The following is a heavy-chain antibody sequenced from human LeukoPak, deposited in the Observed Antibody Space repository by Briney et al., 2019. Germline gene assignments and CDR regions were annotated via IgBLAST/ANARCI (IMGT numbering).Heavy chain of an antibody. J-gene: IGHJ4*02. Sequence: ASVTVSCKASGYTFTSYAMHWVRQAPGQRLEWMGWINAGNGNTKYSQKFQGRVTITRDTSASTAYMELSSLRSEDTAVYYCARLNVDYYGSGSYFFDYWGQGTLVTVSS. CDR2: INAGNGNT. CDR3: ARLNVDYYGSGSYFFDY. D-gene: IGHD3-10*01. CDR1: GYTFTSYA. V-gene: IGHV1-3*01.